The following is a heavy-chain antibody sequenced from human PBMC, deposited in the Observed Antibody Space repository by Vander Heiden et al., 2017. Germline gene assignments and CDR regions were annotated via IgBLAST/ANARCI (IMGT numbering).Heavy chain of an antibody. J-gene: IGHJ4*02. Sequence: QVQLPESGPGLAKPSETLSLTCTVSGRSISSYYWGWIRQPAGKGLEWIRRIYTSGTTNYNPSLKSRVTMPVDTSKNQFSLNLSSVTAADTAVYYCARGGGSGYYYGWGQGILVTVSS. CDR2: IYTSGTT. D-gene: IGHD3-22*01. CDR3: ARGGGSGYYYG. V-gene: IGHV4-4*07. CDR1: GRSISSYY.